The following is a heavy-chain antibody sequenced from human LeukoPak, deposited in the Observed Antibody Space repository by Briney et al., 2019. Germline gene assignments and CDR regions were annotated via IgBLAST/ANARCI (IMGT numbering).Heavy chain of an antibody. D-gene: IGHD5-12*01. Sequence: PSETLSLTCVVYGGSFSGYYWSWIRQPPGKGLEWIGEINHSGSTNYNPSLKSRVTISVDTSKNQFSLKLSSVTAADTAVYYCASAWNSGYDYHFDYWGQGTLVTVSS. J-gene: IGHJ4*02. CDR1: GGSFSGYY. CDR3: ASAWNSGYDYHFDY. V-gene: IGHV4-34*01. CDR2: INHSGST.